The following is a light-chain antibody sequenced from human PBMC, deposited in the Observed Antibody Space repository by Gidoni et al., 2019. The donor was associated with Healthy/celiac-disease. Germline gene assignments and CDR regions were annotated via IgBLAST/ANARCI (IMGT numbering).Light chain of an antibody. CDR1: QSVSSN. CDR3: QQYNNWLWT. CDR2: GAS. Sequence: DTVMTQSPATLSVSPGERATLSCRASQSVSSNLAWYQQKPGQAPRLLIYGASTRATGIPARFSGSGSGTEFTLTISSLQSEDFAVYYCQQYNNWLWTFGQXTKVEIK. V-gene: IGKV3-15*01. J-gene: IGKJ1*01.